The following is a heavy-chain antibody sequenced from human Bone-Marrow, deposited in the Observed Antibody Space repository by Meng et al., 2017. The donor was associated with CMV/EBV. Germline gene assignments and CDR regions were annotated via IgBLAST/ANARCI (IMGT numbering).Heavy chain of an antibody. CDR1: GFTFDDYT. J-gene: IGHJ6*02. CDR2: ISWDGGST. V-gene: IGHV3-43*01. Sequence: GESLKISCAASGFTFDDYTMHWVRQAPGKGLEWVSLISWDGGSTYYADSVKGRFTISRDNAKNSLYLQMNSLRAEDTAVYYCAKDYQRSSPYGMDVWGQGTTVTVSS. CDR3: AKDYQRSSPYGMDV. D-gene: IGHD1-26*01.